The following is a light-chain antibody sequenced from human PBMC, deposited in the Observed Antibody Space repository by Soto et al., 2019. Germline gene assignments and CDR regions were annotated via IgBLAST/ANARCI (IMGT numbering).Light chain of an antibody. CDR1: QSISSY. CDR3: LQDYTYPWT. Sequence: IQMTQSPSSLSASVGDRVTITCRASQSISSYLNWYQQKPGKAPKLLIYAASSLQSGVPSRFSGSESGTDFTLTISSLQPEDFATYYCLQDYTYPWTFGQGTKVDIK. J-gene: IGKJ1*01. V-gene: IGKV1-6*01. CDR2: AAS.